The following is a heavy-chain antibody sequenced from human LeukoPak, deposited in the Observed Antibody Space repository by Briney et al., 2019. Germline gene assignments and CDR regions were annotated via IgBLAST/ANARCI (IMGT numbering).Heavy chain of an antibody. CDR1: GFTFSSFG. V-gene: IGHV3-33*06. J-gene: IGHJ4*02. CDR3: TKGTIWLPFDY. CDR2: IWYHGNEI. D-gene: IGHD5-18*01. Sequence: GGSLRLSCAASGFTFSSFGMHWVRKAPGKGLEWVAVIWYHGNEIHYVDSVKGRFTISRDNSKNTLYLQMNSLRAEDTAVYYCTKGTIWLPFDYWGQGTLVTVSS.